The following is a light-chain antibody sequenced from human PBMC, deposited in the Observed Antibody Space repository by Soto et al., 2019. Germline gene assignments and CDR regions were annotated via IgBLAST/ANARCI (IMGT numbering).Light chain of an antibody. CDR2: LGS. CDR3: MQARQTPPWT. Sequence: DIVMTQSPLSLPVTPGEPASISCRSSQSLLHRNGYNYLHWYLQKPGQSPQLLIYLGSIRASGVPDRFSDSGSGTDFTLKISRVEAEDVGVYYCMQARQTPPWTFGQGTKLEIK. V-gene: IGKV2-28*01. J-gene: IGKJ2*02. CDR1: QSLLHRNGYNY.